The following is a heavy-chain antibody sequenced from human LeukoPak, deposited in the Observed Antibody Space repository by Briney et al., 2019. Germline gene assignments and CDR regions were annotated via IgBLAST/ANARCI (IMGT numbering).Heavy chain of an antibody. D-gene: IGHD5-18*01. CDR1: GFTFSSYD. J-gene: IGHJ6*02. Sequence: SGGSLRLSCAASGFTFSSYDMHWVRQATGKGLEWVSAVGTAGDPYYPGSVKGRFSISRENAKNSLYLQMNSLRAGDTAVYYCARALKYSYGSYYYYYYGMDVWGQGTTVTVSS. V-gene: IGHV3-13*05. CDR3: ARALKYSYGSYYYYYYGMDV. CDR2: VGTAGDP.